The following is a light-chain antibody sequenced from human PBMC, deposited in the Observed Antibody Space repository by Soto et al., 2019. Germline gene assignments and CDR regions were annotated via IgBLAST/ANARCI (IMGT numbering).Light chain of an antibody. CDR2: GAT. CDR1: QSVRSD. Sequence: EVVLTQSPATLSVSPGERASLSCRASQSVRSDLAWYQQKPGQAPRLLIYGATTRATGIPARFSGSGSGTEFTLTINSLQSEDFAVYYCQQYNNWPPWTFGQGTKVDFK. J-gene: IGKJ1*01. V-gene: IGKV3-15*01. CDR3: QQYNNWPPWT.